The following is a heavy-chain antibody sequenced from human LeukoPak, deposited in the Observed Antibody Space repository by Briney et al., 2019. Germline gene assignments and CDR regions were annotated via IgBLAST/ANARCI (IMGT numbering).Heavy chain of an antibody. CDR2: INAGNGNT. Sequence: ASVKVSCKASAYTFTSYAMHWVRQAPGQRLEWMGWINAGNGNTKYSQKFQGRVTITRDTSASTAYMELSSLRSEDTAVYYCARAGIAVAGLGYWGQGTLVTVSS. J-gene: IGHJ4*02. CDR3: ARAGIAVAGLGY. CDR1: AYTFTSYA. D-gene: IGHD6-19*01. V-gene: IGHV1-3*01.